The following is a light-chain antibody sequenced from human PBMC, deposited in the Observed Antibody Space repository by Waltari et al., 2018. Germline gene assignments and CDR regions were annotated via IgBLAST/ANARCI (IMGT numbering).Light chain of an antibody. CDR1: ALPKQY. J-gene: IGLJ2*01. CDR2: KGT. CDR3: LSAYSGGSQGV. V-gene: IGLV3-25*03. Sequence: SYELTQPPSVSVSPGQTAKIPCSGDALPKQYTYWYQQKPGQAPLLVIYKGTERPSGIPERFSGSSSGTTVTLTISGVQAEDEADYYCLSAYSGGSQGVFGGGTKLTVL.